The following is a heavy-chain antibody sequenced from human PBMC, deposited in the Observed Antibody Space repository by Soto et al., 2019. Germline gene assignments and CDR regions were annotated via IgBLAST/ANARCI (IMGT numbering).Heavy chain of an antibody. V-gene: IGHV3-23*01. CDR2: ISGSGGSK. J-gene: IGHJ4*02. Sequence: PGGSLRLSSAASGFTFSSYAMSWVRQAAGKGLEWVSAISGSGGSKYYADSVKGRFTISRDNSKNTLYLQMNSLRAEDTAVYYCAKDLDRRDTAMVFDYWGQGTLVTVSS. CDR1: GFTFSSYA. CDR3: AKDLDRRDTAMVFDY. D-gene: IGHD5-18*01.